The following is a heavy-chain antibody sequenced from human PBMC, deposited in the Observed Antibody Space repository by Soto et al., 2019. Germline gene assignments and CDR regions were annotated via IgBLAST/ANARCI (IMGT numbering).Heavy chain of an antibody. Sequence: ASVKVSCKASGYTFTSYDINWVRQATGQGLEWMGWMNPNSGNTGYAQKFQGRVTMTRNTSISTAYMELSSLRSEDTAVYYCARGSREKYYYGSGSRPELNYYYYYMDVWGKGTTVTVSS. V-gene: IGHV1-8*01. J-gene: IGHJ6*03. CDR2: MNPNSGNT. CDR3: ARGSREKYYYGSGSRPELNYYYYYMDV. D-gene: IGHD3-10*01. CDR1: GYTFTSYD.